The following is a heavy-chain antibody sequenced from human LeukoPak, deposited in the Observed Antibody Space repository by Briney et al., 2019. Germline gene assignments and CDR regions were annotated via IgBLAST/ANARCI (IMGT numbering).Heavy chain of an antibody. CDR3: ARDQVRFSDY. D-gene: IGHD3-3*01. J-gene: IGHJ4*02. CDR1: GFTFSSYG. V-gene: IGHV3-21*01. Sequence: GGSLRLSCAASGFTFSSYGMHWVRQAPGKGLEWVSSISSSSSYIYYADSVKGRFTISRDNAKNSLYLQMNSLRAEDTAVYYCARDQVRFSDYWGQGTLVTVSS. CDR2: ISSSSSYI.